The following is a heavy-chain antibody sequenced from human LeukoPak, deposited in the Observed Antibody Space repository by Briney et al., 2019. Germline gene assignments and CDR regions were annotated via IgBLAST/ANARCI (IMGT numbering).Heavy chain of an antibody. Sequence: SETLSLTCAVYGGSFSGYYWSWIRQPPGKGLEWIGEINHSGSTNYNLSLKSRVTISVDTSKNQFSLKLSSVTAADTAVYYCARGLRAVADPFDYWGQGTLVTVSS. J-gene: IGHJ4*02. CDR3: ARGLRAVADPFDY. CDR2: INHSGST. CDR1: GGSFSGYY. D-gene: IGHD6-19*01. V-gene: IGHV4-34*01.